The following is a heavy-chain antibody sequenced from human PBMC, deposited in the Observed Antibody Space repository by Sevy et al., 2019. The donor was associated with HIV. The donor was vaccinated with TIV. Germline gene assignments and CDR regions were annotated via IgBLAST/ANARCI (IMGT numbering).Heavy chain of an antibody. CDR1: GYTLTELS. Sequence: ASVKVSCKVSGYTLTELSMHWVLQAPGKGLEWMGGFDPEDGETIYAQKFQGRVTMTEDTSTDTAYMELSSLRSEDTAVYYCTVVAARGLFLDYWGQGTLVTVSS. D-gene: IGHD2-15*01. J-gene: IGHJ4*02. V-gene: IGHV1-24*01. CDR3: TVVAARGLFLDY. CDR2: FDPEDGET.